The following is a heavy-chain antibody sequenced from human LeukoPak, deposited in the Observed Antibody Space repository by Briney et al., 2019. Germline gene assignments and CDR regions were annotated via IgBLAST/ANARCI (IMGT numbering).Heavy chain of an antibody. V-gene: IGHV3-20*04. CDR2: INWNGGST. J-gene: IGHJ4*02. CDR3: ARHRARWYGDYLYYFDY. D-gene: IGHD4-17*01. CDR1: GFTFDDYG. Sequence: GGSLRLSCAASGFTFDDYGMSWVRQAPGKGLEWVSGINWNGGSTGYADSVKGRFTISRDNAKNSLYLQMNSLRAEDTALYYCARHRARWYGDYLYYFDYWGQGTLVTVSS.